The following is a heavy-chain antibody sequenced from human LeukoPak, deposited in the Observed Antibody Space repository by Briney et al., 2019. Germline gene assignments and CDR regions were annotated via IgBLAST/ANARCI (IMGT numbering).Heavy chain of an antibody. CDR1: GGSISSYY. V-gene: IGHV4-59*08. J-gene: IGHJ2*01. D-gene: IGHD6-13*01. CDR2: IYYSGST. Sequence: NPSETLSLTCTVSGGSISSYYWSWIRQPPGKGLEWIGYIYYSGSTNYNPSLESRVTISLDTSKNQFSLKLNSVTAADTAVYYCARQVGGSWYDPEGDFDLWGRGTLVTVSS. CDR3: ARQVGGSWYDPEGDFDL.